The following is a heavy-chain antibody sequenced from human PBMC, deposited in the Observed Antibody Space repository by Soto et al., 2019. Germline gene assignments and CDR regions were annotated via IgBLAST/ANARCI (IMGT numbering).Heavy chain of an antibody. J-gene: IGHJ6*02. CDR1: GYTFTGYY. D-gene: IGHD3-22*01. CDR3: ARGYYYDSSGYGGPPYYYYYYGMDV. CDR2: INPNSGGT. V-gene: IGHV1-2*04. Sequence: GASVKVSCKASGYTFTGYYMHWVRQAPGQGLEWMGWINPNSGGTNYAQKFQGWVTMTRDTSISTAYMELSRLRSDDTAVYYCARGYYYDSSGYGGPPYYYYYYGMDVWGQGTTVTVSS.